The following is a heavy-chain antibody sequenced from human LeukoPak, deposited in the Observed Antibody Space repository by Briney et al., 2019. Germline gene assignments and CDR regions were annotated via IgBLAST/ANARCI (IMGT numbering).Heavy chain of an antibody. J-gene: IGHJ4*02. V-gene: IGHV3-7*03. Sequence: GGSLRLSCVVSGFTLSSRWMMWVRQAPGEGLEWMTNINRDGSEKNYVDSVKGRFTITRDNAVNSLYLQMNSLKVEDSAIYYCATYDSWSGYNIAYWGQGTLVTVSS. D-gene: IGHD3-3*01. CDR3: ATYDSWSGYNIAY. CDR2: INRDGSEK. CDR1: GFTLSSRW.